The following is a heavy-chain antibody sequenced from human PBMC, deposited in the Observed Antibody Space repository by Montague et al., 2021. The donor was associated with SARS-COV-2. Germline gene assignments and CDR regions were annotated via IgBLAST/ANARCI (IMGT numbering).Heavy chain of an antibody. D-gene: IGHD5-12*01. V-gene: IGHV4-34*01. Sequence: SETLSLTCVVYGGSFSGYYWSWIRQPPGKGLEWIGEIKDNGFTSYNPSLKSRITISVDTSKNHFSLKLSSVTAADTAVYYCARGDIGVPGPPFDSWGQGTLVTVSS. CDR3: ARGDIGVPGPPFDS. CDR2: IKDNGFT. CDR1: GGSFSGYY. J-gene: IGHJ4*02.